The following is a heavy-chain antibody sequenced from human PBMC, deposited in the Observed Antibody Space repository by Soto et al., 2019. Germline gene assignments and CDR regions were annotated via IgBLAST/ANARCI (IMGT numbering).Heavy chain of an antibody. CDR1: GGSISSGGYY. J-gene: IGHJ4*02. CDR3: ASSSSYDYIWGSYRYDY. Sequence: SETLSLTCTVSGGSISSGGYYWSWIRQHPGKGLEWIGYIYFSGSTYYNPSLKSRVTKSVDTSKNQFSLKLSSVTAADTAVYYCASSSSYDYIWGSYRYDYWGQGTLVTVSA. D-gene: IGHD3-16*02. CDR2: IYFSGST. V-gene: IGHV4-31*03.